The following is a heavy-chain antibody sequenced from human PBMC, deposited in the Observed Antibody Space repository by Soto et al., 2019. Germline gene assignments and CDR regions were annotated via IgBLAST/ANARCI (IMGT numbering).Heavy chain of an antibody. CDR1: GGTFSSYT. D-gene: IGHD5-18*01. J-gene: IGHJ4*02. CDR2: IIPMLGIA. V-gene: IGHV1-69*02. CDR3: AHRGYSYGFVIY. Sequence: QVQLVQSGAEVKKPGSSVKVSCKASGGTFSSYTFSWVRQAPGQGLEWMGRIIPMLGIANYAQKFQGRVTIXAXXPTSTAYMELSSLRSEDTAVYYCAHRGYSYGFVIYWGQGTLVTVSS.